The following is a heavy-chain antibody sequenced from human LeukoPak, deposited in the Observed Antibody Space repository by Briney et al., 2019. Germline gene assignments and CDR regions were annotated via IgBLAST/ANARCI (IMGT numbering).Heavy chain of an antibody. Sequence: PGGSLRLSCAASGFTFSVSKMIWVRQAPGKGLEWVAYISSSSSSIYYADSVKGRFTISRDNAKNSLYLQMNSLTAEDMAVHYCARSYGSGSSYVDYWGQGTLVTVSS. CDR3: ARSYGSGSSYVDY. D-gene: IGHD3-10*01. J-gene: IGHJ4*02. CDR1: GFTFSVSK. CDR2: ISSSSSSI. V-gene: IGHV3-48*01.